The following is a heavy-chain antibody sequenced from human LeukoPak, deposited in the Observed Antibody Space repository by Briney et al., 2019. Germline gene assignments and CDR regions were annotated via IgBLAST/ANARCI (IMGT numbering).Heavy chain of an antibody. CDR1: GVTFSSYS. Sequence: GGSLRLSCAASGVTFSSYSMNWVGQAPGKGLEWVSSISSSSSYIYYADSVKGRFTISRDNAKNSLYLQMNSLRAEDTAVYYCARDRAIFGVGFDYWGQGTLVTVSS. D-gene: IGHD3-3*01. J-gene: IGHJ4*02. V-gene: IGHV3-21*01. CDR2: ISSSSSYI. CDR3: ARDRAIFGVGFDY.